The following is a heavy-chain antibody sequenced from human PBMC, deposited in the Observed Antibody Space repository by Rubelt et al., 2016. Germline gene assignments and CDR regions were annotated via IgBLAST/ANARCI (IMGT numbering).Heavy chain of an antibody. CDR2: INPNSGGT. CDR3: ARGSWFRGAFDI. CDR1: GYTFTSYY. J-gene: IGHJ3*02. Sequence: QVQLVQSGAEVKKPGASVKVSCKASGYTFTSYYMHWVRQAPGQGLEWMGWINPNSGGTNYEPRCQGWVTMTRDTCISTAYMELSRLRSDDTAVYYCARGSWFRGAFDIWGQGAMVTVSS. V-gene: IGHV1-2*04. D-gene: IGHD6-13*01.